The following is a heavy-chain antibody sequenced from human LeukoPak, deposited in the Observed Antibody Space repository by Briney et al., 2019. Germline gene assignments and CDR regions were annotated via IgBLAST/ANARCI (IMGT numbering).Heavy chain of an antibody. CDR1: GYSISSGYY. D-gene: IGHD3-10*01. CDR2: IYHSGST. CDR3: ARSSMVRGVHFDY. J-gene: IGHJ4*02. V-gene: IGHV4-38-2*01. Sequence: SETLSLTCAVSGYSISSGYYWGWIRQPPGKGRGWIGSIYHSGSTYYNPSLKSRVTISVDTSKNQFSLKLNSVTAADTAVYYCARSSMVRGVHFDYWGQGTLVTVSS.